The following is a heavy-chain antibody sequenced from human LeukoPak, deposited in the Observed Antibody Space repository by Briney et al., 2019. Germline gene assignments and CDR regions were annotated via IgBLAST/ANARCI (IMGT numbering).Heavy chain of an antibody. CDR1: GGSISTYY. CDR2: IYTSGST. V-gene: IGHV4-4*07. J-gene: IGHJ6*03. Sequence: PSETLSLTCTVSGGSISTYYWSWIQQPAGKGLEWIGRIYTSGSTNYNPSLKSRVTMSVDTSKNQFSLKLSSVTAADTAVYYCARDKEGYSSSSPGSIKYYYYYYMDVWGKGTTVTVSS. CDR3: ARDKEGYSSSSPGSIKYYYYYYMDV. D-gene: IGHD6-6*01.